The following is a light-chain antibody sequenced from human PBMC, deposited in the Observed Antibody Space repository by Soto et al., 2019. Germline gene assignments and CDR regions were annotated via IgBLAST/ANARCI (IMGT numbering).Light chain of an antibody. Sequence: QSVLTQPPSASGTPGQRVSISCSGTSTNIGSNTVNWYQQFPGTAPKLLIYGTNNRPSGVPDRFSGSKSGTSASLAITGLQAEDEADYYCQSYDSSLGGNYVFGTGTKLTVL. V-gene: IGLV1-40*01. CDR1: STNIGSNT. CDR3: QSYDSSLGGNYV. CDR2: GTN. J-gene: IGLJ1*01.